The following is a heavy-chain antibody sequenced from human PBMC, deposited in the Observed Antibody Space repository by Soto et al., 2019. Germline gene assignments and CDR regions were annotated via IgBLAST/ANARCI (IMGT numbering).Heavy chain of an antibody. CDR2: IIPIFGTA. J-gene: IGHJ4*02. V-gene: IGHV1-69*01. CDR3: ARHLTFGGVIDTGYFDY. D-gene: IGHD3-16*02. Sequence: QVQLVQSGAEVKKLGSSVKVSCKASGGTFSSYAISWVRQAPGQGLEWMGGIIPIFGTANYAQKFQGRVTITADESTSTAYMELSSLRSEDTAVYYCARHLTFGGVIDTGYFDYWGQGTLVTVSS. CDR1: GGTFSSYA.